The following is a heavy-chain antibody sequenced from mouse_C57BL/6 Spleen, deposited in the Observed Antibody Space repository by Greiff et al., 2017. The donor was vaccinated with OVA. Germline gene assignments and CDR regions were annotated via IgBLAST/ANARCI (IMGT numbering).Heavy chain of an antibody. CDR1: GFTFSSYA. D-gene: IGHD2-2*01. CDR2: ISSGGDYI. V-gene: IGHV5-9-1*02. J-gene: IGHJ4*01. Sequence: EVHLVESGEGLVKPGGSLKLSCAASGFTFSSYAMSWVRQTPEKRLEWVAYISSGGDYIYYADTVKGRFTISRDNARNTLYLQMSSLKSEDTAMYYCTREGGYDRIYAMDYWGQGTSVTVSS. CDR3: TREGGYDRIYAMDY.